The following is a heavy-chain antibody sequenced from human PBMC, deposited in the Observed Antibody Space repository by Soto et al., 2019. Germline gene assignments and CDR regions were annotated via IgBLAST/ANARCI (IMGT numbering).Heavy chain of an antibody. D-gene: IGHD3-22*01. CDR3: AREGGSYDSGGYLIRGAFDI. V-gene: IGHV4-31*03. CDR1: GDSITSGGYY. Sequence: KTSETLSLTCTVTGDSITSGGYYWSWIRQHPGKGLEWLGYIYGSGGSGSTLYNPSLKSRITLSVDTSKTQFSLNLSSVTVADTAVYFCAREGGSYDSGGYLIRGAFDIWGQGTMVTVSS. J-gene: IGHJ3*02. CDR2: IYGSGGSGST.